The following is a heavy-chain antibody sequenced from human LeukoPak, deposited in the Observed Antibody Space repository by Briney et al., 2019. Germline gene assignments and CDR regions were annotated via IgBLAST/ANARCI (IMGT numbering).Heavy chain of an antibody. CDR2: ISGDGGST. CDR3: AKVRGYGDYVALFDY. CDR1: GFTFGDYA. J-gene: IGHJ4*02. Sequence: GGSLRLSCAASGFTFGDYAMHWVRQAPGKGLEWVSLISGDGGSTYYADSVKGRFTISRDNSKNSLYLQTNSLRTEDTALYYCAKVRGYGDYVALFDYWGQGTLVTVSS. D-gene: IGHD4-17*01. V-gene: IGHV3-43*02.